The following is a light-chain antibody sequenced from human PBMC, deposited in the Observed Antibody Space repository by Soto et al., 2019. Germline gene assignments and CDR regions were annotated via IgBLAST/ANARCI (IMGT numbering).Light chain of an antibody. V-gene: IGKV1-17*03. CDR1: PGIINH. Sequence: DIQMPQSPSAMSAAVGDRVTITCRASPGIINHLVWFPHKPGKVPKRLIYAASTLQSGVPSRFSGSGSGTEFTLTVRSLEPEDLASKYCLQYNSSPHPFGPRTKVDSK. J-gene: IGKJ3*01. CDR3: LQYNSSPHP. CDR2: AAS.